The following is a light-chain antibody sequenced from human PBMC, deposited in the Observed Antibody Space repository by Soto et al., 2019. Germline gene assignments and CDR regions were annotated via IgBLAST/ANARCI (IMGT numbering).Light chain of an antibody. J-gene: IGKJ5*01. Sequence: EIVLTQSPGTLSLSPGERATLSCRASQSVSSSYLAWYQQKPGQAPRLLIYGASSRATGIPDRFSGSGSGTDFTLTISRLEPEDFAVYYCQQYGNPTVTFGQGTQLEIK. CDR3: QQYGNPTVT. CDR2: GAS. V-gene: IGKV3-20*01. CDR1: QSVSSSY.